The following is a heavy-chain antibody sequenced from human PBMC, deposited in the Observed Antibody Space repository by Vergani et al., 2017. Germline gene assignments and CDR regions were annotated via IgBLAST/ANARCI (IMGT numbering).Heavy chain of an antibody. CDR1: GYSFTSYW. CDR3: ARHRVYSYGDFDY. V-gene: IGHV5-51*01. J-gene: IGHJ4*02. Sequence: EVQLVQSGAEVEKPGASLKISCKGSGYSFTSYWIGWVRQMPGKGLEWMGIIYPADSDTRYSPSFQGQVTISADKSISTAYLQWSSLKASDTAMYYCARHRVYSYGDFDYWGPGTLVTVSS. D-gene: IGHD5-18*01. CDR2: IYPADSDT.